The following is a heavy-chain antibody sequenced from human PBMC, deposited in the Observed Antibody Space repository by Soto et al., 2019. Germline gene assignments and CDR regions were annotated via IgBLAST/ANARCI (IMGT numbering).Heavy chain of an antibody. J-gene: IGHJ5*02. Sequence: ELQLVESGGGLVQPGGSLKLSCAASGFTFSGSAMHWVRQASGKGLEWVGRIRSKTNSYATAYGASVKGRFTISRDDSKDTAYLQMNGLKTEDTAVYYCTRDPRNYYDSIGSANWFDPWGQGTLVTVSS. CDR1: GFTFSGSA. D-gene: IGHD3-22*01. CDR3: TRDPRNYYDSIGSANWFDP. CDR2: IRSKTNSYAT. V-gene: IGHV3-73*02.